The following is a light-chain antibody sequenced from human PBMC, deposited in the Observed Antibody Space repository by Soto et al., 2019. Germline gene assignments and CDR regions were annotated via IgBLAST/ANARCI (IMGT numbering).Light chain of an antibody. V-gene: IGLV1-40*01. J-gene: IGLJ2*01. CDR3: QSYDSRLSGV. Sequence: QSVLPQPPSVSGAPGQRVTISCTGSSSNIGAGYDVHWYQQLPGTAPKLLIYGNSNRPSGVPDRFSGSKSGTSASLAITGLQAEDEADYYCQSYDSRLSGVVGGGTKVTVL. CDR1: SSNIGAGYD. CDR2: GNS.